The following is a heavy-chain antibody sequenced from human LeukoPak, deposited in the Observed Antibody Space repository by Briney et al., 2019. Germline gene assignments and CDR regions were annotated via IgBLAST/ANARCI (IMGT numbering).Heavy chain of an antibody. V-gene: IGHV5-51*01. Sequence: GESLQISCQGSGYSFTSYWIGWGRQMPGKGLEWMGIIYPGDSDTRYSPSFQGQVTISVDKSISTAYLQWSSLKASDTAMYYCARLSGYCTSTSCTGDFQHWGQGTLVTVSS. D-gene: IGHD2-2*01. J-gene: IGHJ1*01. CDR2: IYPGDSDT. CDR1: GYSFTSYW. CDR3: ARLSGYCTSTSCTGDFQH.